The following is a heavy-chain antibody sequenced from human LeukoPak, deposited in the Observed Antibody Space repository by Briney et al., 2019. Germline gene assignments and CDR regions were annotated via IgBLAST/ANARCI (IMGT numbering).Heavy chain of an antibody. V-gene: IGHV4-61*02. J-gene: IGHJ5*02. D-gene: IGHD3-22*01. CDR3: ARGSRLGWFDP. CDR2: IYTSGST. Sequence: SETLSLTCTVSGGSISSGSYYWSWLRQPAGKGLEWIGRIYTSGSTNYNPSLKSRVTISVDTSKNQFSLKLSSVTAADTAVYYCARGSRLGWFDPWGQGTLVTVSS. CDR1: GGSISSGSYY.